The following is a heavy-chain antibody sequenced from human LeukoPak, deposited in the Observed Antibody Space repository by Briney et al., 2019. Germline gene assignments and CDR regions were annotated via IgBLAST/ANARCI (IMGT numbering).Heavy chain of an antibody. J-gene: IGHJ5*02. Sequence: SVKVSYKASGGTFSSYAISWVRQAPGQGLEWMGGIIPIFGTANYAQKFQGRVTITTDESTSTAYMELSSLRSEDTAVYYCARTITIFGVHKGNWFDPWGQGTLVTVSS. CDR2: IIPIFGTA. V-gene: IGHV1-69*05. CDR1: GGTFSSYA. D-gene: IGHD3-3*01. CDR3: ARTITIFGVHKGNWFDP.